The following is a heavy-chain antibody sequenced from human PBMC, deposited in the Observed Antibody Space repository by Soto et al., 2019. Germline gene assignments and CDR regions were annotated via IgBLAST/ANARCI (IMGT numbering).Heavy chain of an antibody. J-gene: IGHJ4*02. CDR2: ISGSGGST. CDR1: GFTFSTYT. Sequence: EVQLLESGGGLVQPGGSLRLSCAASGFTFSTYTMSWVRQAPGKGLEWVSRISGSGGSTYYTDSVKGRFTISRDNSKNTLYLQMNRLRADDTAVYYCATTLYSNYVPPEGYWGQGTLVTVSS. CDR3: ATTLYSNYVPPEGY. V-gene: IGHV3-23*01. D-gene: IGHD4-4*01.